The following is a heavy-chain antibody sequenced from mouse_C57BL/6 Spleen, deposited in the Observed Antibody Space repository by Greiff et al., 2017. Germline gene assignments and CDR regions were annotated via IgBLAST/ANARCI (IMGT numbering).Heavy chain of an antibody. CDR3: ARSYASDREPGFAY. CDR1: GYTFTSYW. CDR2: IYPGSGST. D-gene: IGHD6-5*01. V-gene: IGHV1-55*01. J-gene: IGHJ3*01. Sequence: QVQPQQPGAELVKPGASVKMSCKASGYTFTSYWITWVKQRPGQGLEWIGDIYPGSGSTNYNEKFKSKATLTVDTSSSTAYMQLSSLTSEDSAVYYCARSYASDREPGFAYWGQGTLVTVSA.